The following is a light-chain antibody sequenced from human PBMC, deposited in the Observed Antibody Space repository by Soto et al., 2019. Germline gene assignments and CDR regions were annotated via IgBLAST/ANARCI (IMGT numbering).Light chain of an antibody. V-gene: IGKV3-15*01. J-gene: IGKJ5*01. CDR2: GAS. Sequence: EIVMTQSPDTLFVSLGEGATLSCRASQSVSSHLAWYQHKPGQAPRLLIYGASTRASGIPARFSGSGSETDFTLTISSLQSEDSAVYYCQQYHNWPPITFGRGTRLEIK. CDR1: QSVSSH. CDR3: QQYHNWPPIT.